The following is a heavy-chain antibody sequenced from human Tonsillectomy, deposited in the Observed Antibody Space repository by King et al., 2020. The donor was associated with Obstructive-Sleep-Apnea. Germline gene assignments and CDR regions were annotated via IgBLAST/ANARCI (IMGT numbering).Heavy chain of an antibody. J-gene: IGHJ5*02. CDR1: GGTFSSYA. Sequence: QLVQSGAEVKKPGSSVKVSCKASGGTFSSYAISWVRQAPGQGLEWMGGIIPILGIANYAQKFQGRVTITSDKSTSTDYMELSSLRSEDTAVYYCARDDVVVVAATPCRWFDPWGQGTLVTVSS. V-gene: IGHV1-69*09. D-gene: IGHD2-15*01. CDR3: ARDDVVVVAATPCRWFDP. CDR2: IIPILGIA.